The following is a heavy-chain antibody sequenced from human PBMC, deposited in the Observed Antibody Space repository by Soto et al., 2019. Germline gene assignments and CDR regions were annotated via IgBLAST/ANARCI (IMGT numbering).Heavy chain of an antibody. CDR1: GFTFSSYW. Sequence: GGSLRLSCAASGFTFSSYWMSWVRQAPGKGLEWVAYIKQDGSEKYYVDSVKGRFTISRDNAKNSLYLQMNSLRAEDTAVYYCASYWSSCCYPNGGMDVWGQGTTVTVSS. CDR3: ASYWSSCCYPNGGMDV. V-gene: IGHV3-7*01. J-gene: IGHJ6*02. CDR2: IKQDGSEK. D-gene: IGHD6-13*01.